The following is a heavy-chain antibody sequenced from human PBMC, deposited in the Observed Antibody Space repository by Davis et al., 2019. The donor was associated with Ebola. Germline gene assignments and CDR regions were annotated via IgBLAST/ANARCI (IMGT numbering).Heavy chain of an antibody. D-gene: IGHD3-3*01. CDR2: ISYDGSNK. CDR1: GFTFSSYA. J-gene: IGHJ6*02. CDR3: ARERFLEWLSYYGMDV. V-gene: IGHV3-30-3*01. Sequence: GGSLRLSCAASGFTFSSYAMHWVRQAPGKGLEWVAVISYDGSNKYYADSVKGRFTISRDNSKNTLYLQMNSLRAEDTAVYYCARERFLEWLSYYGMDVWGQGTTVTVSS.